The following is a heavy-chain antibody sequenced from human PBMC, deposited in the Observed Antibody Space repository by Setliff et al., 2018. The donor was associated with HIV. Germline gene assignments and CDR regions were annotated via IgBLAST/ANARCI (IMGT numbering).Heavy chain of an antibody. Sequence: NPSETLSLTCAVSDGSISTYYWSWIRQPPGRGLEWIGYIYYSGITNYSPSLKSRVTLLVDTSKTQFSLRLSSVTAADTAVYFCARGDYDSGGYYFDKWGQGALVTVSS. CDR2: IYYSGIT. D-gene: IGHD3-22*01. J-gene: IGHJ4*02. CDR3: ARGDYDSGGYYFDK. V-gene: IGHV4-59*01. CDR1: DGSISTYY.